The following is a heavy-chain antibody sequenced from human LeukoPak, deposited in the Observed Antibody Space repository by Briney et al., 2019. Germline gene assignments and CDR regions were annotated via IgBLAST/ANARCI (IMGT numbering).Heavy chain of an antibody. D-gene: IGHD3-22*01. CDR2: ISGSGGST. J-gene: IGHJ6*02. Sequence: GGSLRLSCAASGFTFSSYAMSWVRQAPGKGLEWVSAISGSGGSTYYADSVKGRFTISRDNSKNTLYLQMNSLRAEDTAVYYCARDRYYYDSSGYLYYYYSMDVWGQGTTVTVSS. CDR1: GFTFSSYA. V-gene: IGHV3-23*01. CDR3: ARDRYYYDSSGYLYYYYSMDV.